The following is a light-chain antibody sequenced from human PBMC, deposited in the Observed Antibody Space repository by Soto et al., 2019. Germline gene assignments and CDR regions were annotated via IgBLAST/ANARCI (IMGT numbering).Light chain of an antibody. CDR2: EVN. V-gene: IGLV2-8*01. Sequence: QSVLTQPPSASVSPGQSVTIPCTGTNNDIGGYTFVSWYQQLPGNAPILMIDEVNKRPSGIPERFSGSKSGSTASLTVSGLQPEDEAEYVCSSQSRSINYVVGTGTKVT. CDR3: SSQSRSINYV. J-gene: IGLJ1*01. CDR1: NNDIGGYTF.